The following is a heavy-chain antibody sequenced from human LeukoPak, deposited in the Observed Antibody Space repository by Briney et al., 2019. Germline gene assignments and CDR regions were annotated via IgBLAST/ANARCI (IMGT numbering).Heavy chain of an antibody. CDR1: GYNFTSYW. D-gene: IGHD3-10*01. CDR3: ARWTRYSSGVYYLYY. J-gene: IGHJ4*02. V-gene: IGHV5-51*01. CDR2: IYPDDSDT. Sequence: GKSLKISCTGSGYNFTSYWIGWVRRMPGKGLEWMGIIYPDDSDTRYSPSFQGQVTISVDKSISTAYLQWSSLKASDTAVYYCARWTRYSSGVYYLYYWGQGTLVTVSS.